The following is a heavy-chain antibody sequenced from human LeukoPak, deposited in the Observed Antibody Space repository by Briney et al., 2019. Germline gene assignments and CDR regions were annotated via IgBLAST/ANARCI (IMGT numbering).Heavy chain of an antibody. CDR2: INHSGST. D-gene: IGHD5-12*01. CDR1: GGSFSGYY. J-gene: IGHJ6*02. Sequence: SETLSLTCAVYGGSFSGYYWSWIRQPPGKGLEWIGEINHSGSTYYNPSLKSRVTISVDTSKNQFSLQLNSVTPEDTAVYYCARARSKYSGYDYHNRGMDVWGQGTTVTVSS. CDR3: ARARSKYSGYDYHNRGMDV. V-gene: IGHV4-34*01.